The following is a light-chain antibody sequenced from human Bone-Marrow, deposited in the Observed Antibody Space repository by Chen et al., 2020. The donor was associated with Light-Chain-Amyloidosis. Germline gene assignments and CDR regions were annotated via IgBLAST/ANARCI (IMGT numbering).Light chain of an antibody. CDR2: DAS. J-gene: IGKJ2*01. V-gene: IGKV1-5*01. CDR1: QRISTW. Sequence: DIQMTQSPSTLSASVGDRVTITCRASQRISTWLAWYQQKPGEAPKLLIYDASSLESGVPSRFSGRGSGTEVTLTISSLQPDDFATYYCQQYNSYPMYTFGQGTKLEIK. CDR3: QQYNSYPMYT.